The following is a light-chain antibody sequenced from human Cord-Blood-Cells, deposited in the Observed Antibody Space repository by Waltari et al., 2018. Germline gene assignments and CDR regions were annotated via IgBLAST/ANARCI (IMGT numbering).Light chain of an antibody. Sequence: DIQMTQSPSSLSASVGDRVTITSRASQGISSYLNWYQQKPGKATKLLIYAASSLQSGDASRFSGSGSGTDFTLTISSLQPEDFATYYCQQSYSTPYTFGQGTKLEIK. CDR1: QGISSY. CDR3: QQSYSTPYT. J-gene: IGKJ2*01. V-gene: IGKV1-39*01. CDR2: AAS.